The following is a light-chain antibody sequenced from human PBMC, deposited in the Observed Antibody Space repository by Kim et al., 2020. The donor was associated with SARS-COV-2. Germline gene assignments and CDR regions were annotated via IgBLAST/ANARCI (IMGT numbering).Light chain of an antibody. CDR3: QTWGTGIPV. CDR1: SGHSSYA. Sequence: QLVLTQSPSASASLGASVKLTCTLSSGHSSYAIAWHQQQPEKGPRYLMKLNGDGSHSKGDGIPDRFSGSSSGAGRYLTISSLQSEDEADYYCQTWGTGIPVFGGGTQLTVL. V-gene: IGLV4-69*01. J-gene: IGLJ3*02. CDR2: LNGDGSH.